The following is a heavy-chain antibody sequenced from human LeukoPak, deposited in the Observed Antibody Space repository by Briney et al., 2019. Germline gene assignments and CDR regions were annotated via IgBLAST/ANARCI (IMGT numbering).Heavy chain of an antibody. V-gene: IGHV3-30*02. D-gene: IGHD6-13*01. CDR2: IRYDGSNK. Sequence: PGGSLRLSCAASGFTFSSYGMHWVRQAPGKGLERVAFIRYDGSNKYYADSVKDRFTISRDNSKNTLYLQMNSLRAEDTAVYYCAKGPLGVAAAGTSWFDPWGQGTLVTVSS. J-gene: IGHJ5*02. CDR3: AKGPLGVAAAGTSWFDP. CDR1: GFTFSSYG.